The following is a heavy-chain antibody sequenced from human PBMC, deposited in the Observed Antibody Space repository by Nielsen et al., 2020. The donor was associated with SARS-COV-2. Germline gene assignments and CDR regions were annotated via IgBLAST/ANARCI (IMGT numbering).Heavy chain of an antibody. CDR3: AREMATIRDAFDI. D-gene: IGHD5-24*01. V-gene: IGHV3-33*01. CDR1: GFTFRSYG. CDR2: IWYDGSNK. Sequence: LSLTCAASGFTFRSYGMHWVRQAPGKGLEWVAVIWYDGSNKYYADSVKGRFTISRDNSKNTLYLQMNSLRAEDTAVYYCAREMATIRDAFDIWGQGTMVTVSS. J-gene: IGHJ3*02.